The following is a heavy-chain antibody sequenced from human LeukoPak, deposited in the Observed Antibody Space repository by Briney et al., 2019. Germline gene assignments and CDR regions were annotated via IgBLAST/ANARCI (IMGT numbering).Heavy chain of an antibody. D-gene: IGHD7-27*01. CDR3: AKGRGGSSNWGSDY. Sequence: GGSLRLYCAACGFSFSDKWMHWVRQVPGKGLMWVARINPDGSVTSCADSVKGRFTISRDNSKNTLYLEMNSLTVEDTAVYYCAKGRGGSSNWGSDYWGQGTQVTVSS. V-gene: IGHV3-74*01. J-gene: IGHJ4*02. CDR1: GFSFSDKW. CDR2: INPDGSVT.